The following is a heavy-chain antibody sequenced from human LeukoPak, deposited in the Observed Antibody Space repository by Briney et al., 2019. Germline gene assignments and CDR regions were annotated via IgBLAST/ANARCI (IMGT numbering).Heavy chain of an antibody. Sequence: PGGSLRLSCAASGFTFSSYSMNWVRQASGKGLEWVSSISSSSSYIYYADSVKGRFTISRDNAKNSLYLQMNSLRAEDTAVYYCARDHYYDSSGYDYWGQGTLVTVSS. J-gene: IGHJ4*02. CDR3: ARDHYYDSSGYDY. D-gene: IGHD3-22*01. CDR2: ISSSSSYI. V-gene: IGHV3-21*01. CDR1: GFTFSSYS.